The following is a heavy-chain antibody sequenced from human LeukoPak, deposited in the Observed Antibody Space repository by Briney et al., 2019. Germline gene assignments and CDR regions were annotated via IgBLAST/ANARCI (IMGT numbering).Heavy chain of an antibody. V-gene: IGHV3-74*01. CDR2: INTDGTST. CDR3: VRSRYSTTWSSSWEFDY. CDR1: GFTFSSYW. J-gene: IGHJ4*02. D-gene: IGHD6-13*01. Sequence: GGSLRLSCAASGFTFSSYWMHWVRQAPGKGLVWVSRINTDGTSTTNADSVKGRFTISRDNAKNTLYLQMNSLRVEDTAVYYCVRSRYSTTWSSSWEFDYWGQGTLVTVSS.